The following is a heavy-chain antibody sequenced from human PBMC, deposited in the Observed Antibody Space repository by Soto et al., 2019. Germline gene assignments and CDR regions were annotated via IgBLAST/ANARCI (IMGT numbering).Heavy chain of an antibody. J-gene: IGHJ6*02. D-gene: IGHD3-3*01. Sequence: GASVKVSCKASGGTFSSYAISWVRQATGQGLAWMGGIIPILGTANYAQKFQGRVTITAEKSTSTAYMELSSLRSEDTAVYYCAGYRYYDFWSGSNAPYWSGMDVWGRGTTVTVSS. CDR1: GGTFSSYA. V-gene: IGHV1-69*06. CDR2: IIPILGTA. CDR3: AGYRYYDFWSGSNAPYWSGMDV.